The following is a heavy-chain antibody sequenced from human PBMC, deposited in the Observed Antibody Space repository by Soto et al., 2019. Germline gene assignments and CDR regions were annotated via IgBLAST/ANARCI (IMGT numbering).Heavy chain of an antibody. Sequence: GGSLRLSCAASGFTFSSYSMNWARQAPGKGLEWVSSISSSSSYIYYADSVKGRFTISRDNAKNSLYLQMNSLRAEDTAVYYCARDTQYCSSTSCYTLYPFDYWGQGTLVTVSS. CDR1: GFTFSSYS. J-gene: IGHJ4*02. CDR2: ISSSSSYI. V-gene: IGHV3-21*01. D-gene: IGHD2-2*02. CDR3: ARDTQYCSSTSCYTLYPFDY.